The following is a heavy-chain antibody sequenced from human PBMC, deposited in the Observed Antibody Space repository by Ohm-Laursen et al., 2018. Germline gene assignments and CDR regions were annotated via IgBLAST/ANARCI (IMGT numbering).Heavy chain of an antibody. CDR3: AKGRLSGWYWFDP. D-gene: IGHD6-19*01. CDR1: GFTFSDYY. J-gene: IGHJ5*02. V-gene: IGHV3-23*01. Sequence: SLRLSCAASGFTFSDYYMSWIRQAPGKGLEWVSGISGSDGSIYYADSVKGRFTISGDNSKNTLYLQMNSLRAEDTAVYSCAKGRLSGWYWFDPWGQGTLVTVSS. CDR2: ISGSDGSI.